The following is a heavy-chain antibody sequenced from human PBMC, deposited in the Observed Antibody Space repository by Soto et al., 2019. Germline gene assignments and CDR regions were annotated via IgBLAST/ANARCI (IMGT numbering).Heavy chain of an antibody. CDR2: ISYDGENQ. D-gene: IGHD1-26*01. Sequence: PGGSLRLSCAASGFSFSHYAMHWVRQPPGKGLEWVALISYDGENQYFTDSVRGRFTISRDNSKTAVYLELNNLSAEDTAVYHCAKNQGVELVPLATVDWFDPWGQGSVVTVSS. V-gene: IGHV3-30*04. J-gene: IGHJ5*02. CDR3: AKNQGVELVPLATVDWFDP. CDR1: GFSFSHYA.